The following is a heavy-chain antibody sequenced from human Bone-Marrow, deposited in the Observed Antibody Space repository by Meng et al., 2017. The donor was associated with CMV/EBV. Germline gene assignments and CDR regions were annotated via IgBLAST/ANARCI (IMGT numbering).Heavy chain of an antibody. V-gene: IGHV3-49*03. CDR3: TRDLMDV. J-gene: IGHJ6*01. CDR2: IRSETYGATT. Sequence: GGSLRFSCTVSGFTFGDYAMSWFRQAPGKGLEWVGFIRSETYGATTEYAASVKGRCTISRDDSKSIAYLQMNSLKIEDTALYYGTRDLMDVWGQGTTVTISS. CDR1: GFTFGDYA.